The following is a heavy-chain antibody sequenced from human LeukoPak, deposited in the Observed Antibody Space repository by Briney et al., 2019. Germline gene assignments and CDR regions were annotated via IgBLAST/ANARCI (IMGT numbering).Heavy chain of an antibody. J-gene: IGHJ4*02. D-gene: IGHD3-10*01. CDR2: IIPIFGTA. V-gene: IGHV1-69*05. Sequence: SVKVSCKASGGTFSSYAISWVRQAPGQGLEWMGRIIPIFGTANYAQKFQGRVTITTDESTSTAYMELSSLRSEDTAVYYCARDPSLWFGGNKTNLYFDYWGQGTLVTVSS. CDR1: GGTFSSYA. CDR3: ARDPSLWFGGNKTNLYFDY.